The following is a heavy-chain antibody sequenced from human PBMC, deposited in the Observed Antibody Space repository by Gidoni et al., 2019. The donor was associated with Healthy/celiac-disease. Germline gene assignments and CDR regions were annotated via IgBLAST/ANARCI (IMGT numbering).Heavy chain of an antibody. Sequence: QVQLVQSGAEVKKPGASVKVSCKASGYTFTSYDLNWVRQATGPGLEWMGWMNPSSGNTGYAQKFQGRVTMTRNTSISTAYMELSSLRSEDTAVYYCARSPGRGVRGLRRGRDCSGGSCYSARSDWFDPWGQGTLVTVSS. V-gene: IGHV1-8*01. D-gene: IGHD2-15*01. J-gene: IGHJ5*02. CDR3: ARSPGRGVRGLRRGRDCSGGSCYSARSDWFDP. CDR1: GYTFTSYD. CDR2: MNPSSGNT.